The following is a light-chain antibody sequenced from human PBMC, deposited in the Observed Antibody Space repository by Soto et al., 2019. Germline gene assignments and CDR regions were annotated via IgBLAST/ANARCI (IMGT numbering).Light chain of an antibody. Sequence: DIQVTQSPPTLSASVGDRVTITCRASQTISTWMAWYQQKPGKAPKLLVYGASTRATGVPARFSGSESGTEFTLTISSLQSEDFAVYYCLQYNNWVPTFGQGTKVDIK. J-gene: IGKJ1*01. CDR3: LQYNNWVPT. CDR2: GAS. V-gene: IGKV1-5*01. CDR1: QTISTW.